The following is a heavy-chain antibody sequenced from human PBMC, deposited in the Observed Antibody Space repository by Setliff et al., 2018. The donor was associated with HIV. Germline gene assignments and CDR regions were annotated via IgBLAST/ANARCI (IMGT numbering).Heavy chain of an antibody. Sequence: ASVKVSCKASGYTFTGYHMHWVRQAPGQGLEWMGWINPHSGGTKYAQKFQGRVTMTRDTSISAAYMELSRLRSDDTAVYYCARGSSSIAAAYPDALDIWGQGTMVTVSS. D-gene: IGHD6-13*01. CDR3: ARGSSSIAAAYPDALDI. CDR2: INPHSGGT. J-gene: IGHJ3*02. V-gene: IGHV1-2*02. CDR1: GYTFTGYH.